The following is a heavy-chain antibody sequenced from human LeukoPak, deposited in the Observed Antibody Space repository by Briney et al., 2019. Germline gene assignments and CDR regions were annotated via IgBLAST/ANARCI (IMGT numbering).Heavy chain of an antibody. J-gene: IGHJ6*02. Sequence: GASVKVSCKASGYTFTSYYMHWVRQAPGQGLEWMGIINPSGGSTSYAQKFQGRVTMTRDTSTSTAYIELSSLRSEDTAVYYCARADDSSGEYYYYGMDVWGQGTTVTVSS. CDR3: ARADDSSGEYYYYGMDV. D-gene: IGHD6-6*01. V-gene: IGHV1-46*01. CDR2: INPSGGST. CDR1: GYTFTSYY.